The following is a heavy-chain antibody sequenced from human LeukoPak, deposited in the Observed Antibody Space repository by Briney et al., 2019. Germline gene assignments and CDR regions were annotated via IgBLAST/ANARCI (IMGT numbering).Heavy chain of an antibody. CDR3: ARDRGMGATQVDYLVQRALLTDCSSSECARTNF. Sequence: SEALSLTCTVSGGSIYGSNYYWGWIRQPPGKGLEWIGSIYYDGSTYYNPSLKSRVTISVDTSKNQFSLKVNSVTAADTAVYYGARDRGMGATQVDYLVQRALLTDCSSSECARTNF. J-gene: IGHJ4*01. D-gene: IGHD1-26*01. V-gene: IGHV4-39*07. CDR2: IYYDGST. CDR1: GGSIYGSNYY.